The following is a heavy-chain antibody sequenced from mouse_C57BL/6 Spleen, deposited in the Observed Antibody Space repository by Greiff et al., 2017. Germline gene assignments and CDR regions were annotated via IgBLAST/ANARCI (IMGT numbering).Heavy chain of an antibody. D-gene: IGHD1-1*01. V-gene: IGHV3-6*01. CDR2: ISYDGSN. CDR3: ARRDYYGSSYYWYFDV. J-gene: IGHJ1*03. Sequence: DVKLQESGPGLVKPSQSLSLTCSVTGYSITSGYYWNWIRQFPGNKLEWMGYISYDGSNNYNPSLKNRISITRDTSKNQFFLKLNSVTTEDTATYHCARRDYYGSSYYWYFDVWGTGTTVTVSS. CDR1: GYSITSGYY.